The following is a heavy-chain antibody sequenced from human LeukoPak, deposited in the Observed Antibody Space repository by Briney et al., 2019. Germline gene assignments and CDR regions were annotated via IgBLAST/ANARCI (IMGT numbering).Heavy chain of an antibody. CDR1: GGTFSSYT. D-gene: IGHD4-11*01. CDR2: IIPILGIA. CDR3: ARAKGKSSVNYMDV. Sequence: SVKVSCKASGGTFSSYTISWVRQAPGQGLEWMGRIIPILGIANYAQKFQGRVTITADKSTSTAYMELSSLRSEDTAVYYRARAKGKSSVNYMDVWGKGTTVTVSS. J-gene: IGHJ6*03. V-gene: IGHV1-69*02.